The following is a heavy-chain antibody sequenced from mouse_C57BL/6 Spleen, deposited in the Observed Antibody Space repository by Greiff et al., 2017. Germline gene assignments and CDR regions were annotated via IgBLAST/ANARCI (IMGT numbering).Heavy chain of an antibody. Sequence: QVQLKQPGTELVQPGASVKLSCKASGYTFTSYWMHWVKQRPGQGLAWIGNINPSNGGTNYNEKFKSKATLTVDKSSSTAYMQLSSLTSEDSAVYYCARSSNFTGYFDVWGTGTTVTVSS. CDR2: INPSNGGT. J-gene: IGHJ1*03. CDR1: GYTFTSYW. CDR3: ARSSNFTGYFDV. D-gene: IGHD4-1*01. V-gene: IGHV1-53*01.